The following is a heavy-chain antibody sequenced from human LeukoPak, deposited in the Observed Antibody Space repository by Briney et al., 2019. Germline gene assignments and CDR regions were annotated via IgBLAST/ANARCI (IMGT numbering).Heavy chain of an antibody. CDR2: VRYDESNK. D-gene: IGHD6-19*01. J-gene: IGHJ4*02. CDR1: GFTFSSYG. Sequence: GGSLRLSCAASGFTFSSYGIHWVRQAPGKGLGWVAFVRYDESNKYYADSVKGRFTISRDNSKNTLSLQMNRIRINATDMYECDSDLYRTGWYPTAFDYWGQGTMVTVSS. CDR3: DSDLYRTGWYPTAFDY. V-gene: IGHV3-30*02.